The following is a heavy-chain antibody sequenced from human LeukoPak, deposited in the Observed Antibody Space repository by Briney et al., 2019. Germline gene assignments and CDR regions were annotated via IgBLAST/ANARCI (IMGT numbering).Heavy chain of an antibody. CDR1: GFSSSRYW. CDR3: AVGVGWLIDY. D-gene: IGHD3-9*01. V-gene: IGHV3-7*01. J-gene: IGHJ4*02. CDR2: INQDGSVK. Sequence: GGSLRLSCTASGFSSSRYWMNWVRQAPGKGLEWVANINQDGSVKYSVDSVKGRFTISSDNAKTSAYLQMNSLRAEDTAVYYCAVGVGWLIDYWGQGILVTVSS.